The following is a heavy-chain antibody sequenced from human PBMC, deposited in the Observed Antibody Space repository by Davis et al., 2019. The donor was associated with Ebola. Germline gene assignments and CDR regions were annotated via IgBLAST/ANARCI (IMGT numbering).Heavy chain of an antibody. CDR3: ATTQWLREFDN. CDR2: IYDHST. CDR1: GFTVSGNH. J-gene: IGHJ4*02. V-gene: IGHV3-53*05. D-gene: IGHD6-19*01. Sequence: GESLKISCAASGFTVSGNHMSWVRQAPGKGLEWVSVIYDHSTAYADSVRGRFIISRDKSNNTLYLEMNSLRVDDTAVYYCATTQWLREFDNWGQGTLVTVSS.